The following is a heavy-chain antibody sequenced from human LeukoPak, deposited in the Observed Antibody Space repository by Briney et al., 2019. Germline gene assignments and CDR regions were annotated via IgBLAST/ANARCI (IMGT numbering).Heavy chain of an antibody. D-gene: IGHD2/OR15-2a*01. Sequence: PGGSLRLSCAASGFTFSSYSMNWVRQAPGKGLEWVSSISSSSSYIYYADSVKGRFTISRDNAKNSLYLQMNGLRAEDTAVYYCASTFGADAFDIWGQGTMVTVSS. J-gene: IGHJ3*02. CDR1: GFTFSSYS. V-gene: IGHV3-21*01. CDR3: ASTFGADAFDI. CDR2: ISSSSSYI.